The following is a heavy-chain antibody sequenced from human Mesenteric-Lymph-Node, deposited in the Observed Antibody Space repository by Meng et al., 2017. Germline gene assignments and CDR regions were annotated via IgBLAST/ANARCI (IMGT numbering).Heavy chain of an antibody. CDR1: GFTFSSYA. Sequence: GGSLRLSCAASGFTFSSYAMSWVRQAPGKGLKWVANIKQDGSGKYYVDSVKGRFTISRDNAKNSVYLQMNSLRAEDTAVYYCARDYDYSGYYYERFDYWGQGTLVTVSS. V-gene: IGHV3-7*01. J-gene: IGHJ4*02. D-gene: IGHD3-22*01. CDR3: ARDYDYSGYYYERFDY. CDR2: IKQDGSGK.